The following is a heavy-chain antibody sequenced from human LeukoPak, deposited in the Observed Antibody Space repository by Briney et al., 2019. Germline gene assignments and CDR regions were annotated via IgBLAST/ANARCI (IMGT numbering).Heavy chain of an antibody. V-gene: IGHV1-18*01. CDR1: GYTFTSYG. Sequence: ASVKVSCKASGYTFTSYGISWVRQAPGQGLEWMGWISAYNGNTNYAQNLQGRVTMTTDTSTSTAYMELRSLRSDDTVVYYCARLPFYGSGSYSYYYYYGMDVWGQGTTVTVSS. CDR3: ARLPFYGSGSYSYYYYYGMDV. CDR2: ISAYNGNT. D-gene: IGHD3-10*01. J-gene: IGHJ6*02.